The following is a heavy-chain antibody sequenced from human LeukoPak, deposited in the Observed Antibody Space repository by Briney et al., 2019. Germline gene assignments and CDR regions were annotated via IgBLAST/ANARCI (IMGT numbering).Heavy chain of an antibody. CDR2: IYDSDNT. D-gene: IGHD4-11*01. J-gene: IGHJ6*02. CDR3: ARGNYVYYYGMDV. V-gene: IGHV4-59*01. Sequence: PSETLSLTCTVSGGSISSYYWSWIRLPPGRGLEWIAYIYDSDNTNYNPSLESRVTISVDTSKNQFSLKLSSVTAADTAVYYCARGNYVYYYGMDVWGQGTTVTVSS. CDR1: GGSISSYY.